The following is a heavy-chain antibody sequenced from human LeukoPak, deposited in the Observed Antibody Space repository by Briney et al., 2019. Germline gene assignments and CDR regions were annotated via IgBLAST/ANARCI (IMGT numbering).Heavy chain of an antibody. D-gene: IGHD6-19*01. V-gene: IGHV3-53*01. CDR2: IYSDGST. Sequence: GGSLRLSCAASGFTVSSNFMSWVRQAPGKGLEWVSVIYSDGSTYYADSVKGRFTISRDNSKTTLYLQMNSLRAEDTAVYYCARERWLHYGLDVWGQGATVTVSS. CDR3: ARERWLHYGLDV. CDR1: GFTVSSNF. J-gene: IGHJ6*02.